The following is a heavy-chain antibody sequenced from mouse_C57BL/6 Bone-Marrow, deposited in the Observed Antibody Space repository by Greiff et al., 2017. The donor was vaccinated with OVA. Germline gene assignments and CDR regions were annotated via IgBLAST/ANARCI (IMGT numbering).Heavy chain of an antibody. D-gene: IGHD2-1*01. J-gene: IGHJ4*01. Sequence: EVKLVESEGGLVQPGSSMKLSCTASGFTFSDYYMAWVRQVPEKGLEWVANINYDGSSTYYLDSLKSRFIISRDNAKNILYLQMSSLKSEDTATYYCAREDYYGNYYAMDYWGQGTSVTVSS. CDR2: INYDGSST. CDR1: GFTFSDYY. V-gene: IGHV5-16*01. CDR3: AREDYYGNYYAMDY.